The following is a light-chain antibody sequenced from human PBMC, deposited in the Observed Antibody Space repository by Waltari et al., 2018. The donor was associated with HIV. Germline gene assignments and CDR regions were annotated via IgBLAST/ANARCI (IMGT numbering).Light chain of an antibody. J-gene: IGLJ1*01. CDR2: DVI. Sequence: QSALTQPASVSGSPGQSITISCTGTSTDVGGYDYVSWYQQHPGKVPKLSIYDVIKRPSGVSSRFSGAKSDITASLTSSGLQAEDEADYYCSSYSGTSTLYVFGTGTKVNVL. CDR1: STDVGGYDY. V-gene: IGLV2-14*01. CDR3: SSYSGTSTLYV.